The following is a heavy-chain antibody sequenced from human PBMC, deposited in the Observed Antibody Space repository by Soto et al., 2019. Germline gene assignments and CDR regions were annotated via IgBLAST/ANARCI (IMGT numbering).Heavy chain of an antibody. J-gene: IGHJ4*02. CDR2: IYNSGRT. CDR1: GGSISSYS. Sequence: SETLSLTCTISGGSISSYSWTWIRQPPGKGLEWIGYIYNSGRTNYNPSLKSRVTISVDTSNNQFSLKLSSVSAADTAVYYCARANTPYFFDLWGPGTLATVSS. CDR3: ARANTPYFFDL. V-gene: IGHV4-59*01.